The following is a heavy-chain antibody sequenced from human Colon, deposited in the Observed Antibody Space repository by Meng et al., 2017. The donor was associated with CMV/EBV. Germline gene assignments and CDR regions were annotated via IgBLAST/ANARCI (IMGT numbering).Heavy chain of an antibody. CDR3: VRTAYSGNYYPRLRWFDP. CDR1: GGSVSSGGYF. V-gene: IGHV4-61*08. Sequence: GSLRLSCTVSGGSVSSGGYFWGWIRQPPGKGLEWIGYIYYSGSTNCNPSLKSRVTISVDTSKNQFSLKLSSVTAADTAVYYCVRTAYSGNYYPRLRWFDPWGQGTLVTVSS. CDR2: IYYSGST. D-gene: IGHD1-26*01. J-gene: IGHJ5*02.